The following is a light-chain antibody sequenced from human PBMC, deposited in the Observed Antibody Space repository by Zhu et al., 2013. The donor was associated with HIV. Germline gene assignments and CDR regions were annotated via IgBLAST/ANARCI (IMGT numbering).Light chain of an antibody. J-gene: IGLJ3*02. V-gene: IGLV2-8*01. CDR2: EVT. CDR3: SSYAGSNNLV. Sequence: QSALTQPPSASGSPGQSVTISCTGTSSDVGGYNYVSWYQQHPGKAPKLMIYEVTKRPSGVPDRFSGSKSGNMASLTVSGLQAEDEAVYHCSSYAGSNNLVFGGGTKLTVL. CDR1: SSDVGGYNY.